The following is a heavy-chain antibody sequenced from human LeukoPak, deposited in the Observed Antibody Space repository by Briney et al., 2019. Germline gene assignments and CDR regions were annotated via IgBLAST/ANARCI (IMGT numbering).Heavy chain of an antibody. D-gene: IGHD3-3*01. Sequence: GGSLRLSCAASGFTFSNYAMAWVRQAQGKGLECVSAISGSGDSVRYADSVKGRFTISRDNSKNTLYLQMNNLRAEDTALYYCARDFWATNYYYGMDVWGQGTTVTVSS. V-gene: IGHV3-23*01. J-gene: IGHJ6*02. CDR3: ARDFWATNYYYGMDV. CDR2: ISGSGDSV. CDR1: GFTFSNYA.